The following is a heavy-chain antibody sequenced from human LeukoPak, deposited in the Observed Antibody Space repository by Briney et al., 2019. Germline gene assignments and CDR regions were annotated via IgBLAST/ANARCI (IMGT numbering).Heavy chain of an antibody. CDR2: IKSKTDGGTT. V-gene: IGHV3-15*01. J-gene: IGHJ4*02. CDR1: GFTFSNAW. D-gene: IGHD3-22*01. CDR3: TTEIDDYYDSSPNSVIDY. Sequence: EGSLRLSCAASGFTFSNAWMSWVRQAPGKGLEWVGRIKSKTDGGTTDYAAPVKGRFTISRDDSKNTLYLQMNSLKTEDTAVYYCTTEIDDYYDSSPNSVIDYWGQGTLVTVSS.